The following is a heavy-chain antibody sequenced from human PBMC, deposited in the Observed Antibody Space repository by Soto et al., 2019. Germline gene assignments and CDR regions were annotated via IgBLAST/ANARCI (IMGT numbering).Heavy chain of an antibody. D-gene: IGHD1-1*01. V-gene: IGHV3-30-3*01. Sequence: QVRLVESGGGAAQPGDSLRLSCDVSGFTFSTYALHWVRQAPGKGLEWVAFISYTGANQYYADSVKALFTVSRANSKEIATLQMASLKPEHSTVSYCAREACLDSRVTDSHLWGQETLVTGSA. CDR2: ISYTGANQ. J-gene: IGHJ5*02. CDR1: GFTFSTYA. CDR3: AREACLDSRVTDSHL.